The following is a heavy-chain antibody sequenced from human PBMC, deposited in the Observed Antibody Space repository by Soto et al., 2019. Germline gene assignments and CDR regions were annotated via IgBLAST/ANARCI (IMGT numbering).Heavy chain of an antibody. CDR2: IYYSGST. V-gene: IGHV4-39*01. Sequence: SETLSLTCTVSGGSISSSSYYWGWIRQPPGKGLEWIGSIYYSGSTYYNPSLKSRVTISVDTSKNQFSLKLSSVTAADTAVYYCARHSGIAAAGTYMDVWGKGTTVTVSS. J-gene: IGHJ6*04. CDR1: GGSISSSSYY. D-gene: IGHD6-13*01. CDR3: ARHSGIAAAGTYMDV.